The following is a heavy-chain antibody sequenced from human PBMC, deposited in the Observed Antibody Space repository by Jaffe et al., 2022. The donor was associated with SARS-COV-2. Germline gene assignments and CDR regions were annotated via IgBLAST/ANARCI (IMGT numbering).Heavy chain of an antibody. CDR1: GFTFSSYS. CDR3: ARNRYYDFWSGYPRDWFDP. CDR2: ISSSSSYI. Sequence: EVQLVESGGGLVKPGGSLRLSCAASGFTFSSYSMNWVRQAPGKGLEWVSSISSSSSYIYYADSVKGRFTISRDNAKNSLYLQMNSLRAEDTAVYYCARNRYYDFWSGYPRDWFDPWGQGTLVTVSS. J-gene: IGHJ5*02. D-gene: IGHD3-3*01. V-gene: IGHV3-21*01.